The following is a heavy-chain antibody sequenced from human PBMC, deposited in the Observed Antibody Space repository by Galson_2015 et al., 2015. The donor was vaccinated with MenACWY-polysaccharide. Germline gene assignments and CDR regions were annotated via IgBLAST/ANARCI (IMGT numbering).Heavy chain of an antibody. Sequence: SLRLSCAASGFTFSTYWMHWVRHAPGRGLVWVSRIKSDGSSTNYADSVKGRFTISRDNAKNTLYLQMNSLRAEDTALYYCARGYMSFDWGLGTLVTVS. D-gene: IGHD5-12*01. CDR2: IKSDGSST. J-gene: IGHJ4*01. CDR1: GFTFSTYW. V-gene: IGHV3-74*01. CDR3: ARGYMSFD.